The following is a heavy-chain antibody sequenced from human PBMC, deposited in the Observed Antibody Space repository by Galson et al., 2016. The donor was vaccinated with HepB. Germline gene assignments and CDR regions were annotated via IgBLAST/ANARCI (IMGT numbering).Heavy chain of an antibody. Sequence: SLXXXCAASGXXFSXXXMHXXXQAXXKGLXXVAAXSMDGRXXFYADXVKGRFTIPRENSNNMLFLQMTSLRDDDTAVYYCXKRHXYCPPVGCLVDYWGQXXLVXXSS. CDR1: GXXFSXXX. V-gene: IGHV3-30*03. CDR3: XKRHXYCPPVGCLVDY. J-gene: IGHJ4*02. D-gene: IGHD2-15*01. CDR2: XSMDGRXX.